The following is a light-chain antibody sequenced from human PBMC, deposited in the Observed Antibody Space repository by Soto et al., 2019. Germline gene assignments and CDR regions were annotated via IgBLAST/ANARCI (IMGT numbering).Light chain of an antibody. CDR2: GAS. CDR1: QSVSSN. CDR3: QQYDNWPHT. J-gene: IGKJ2*01. Sequence: EIVMTQSPGTLSVSPGERATLSRRASQSVSSNLAWYQQKPGQAPRLLIYGASTRATGIPARFSGSRSGTEFTLTISSLQSEDFAVYYCQQYDNWPHTFGQGTKLEIK. V-gene: IGKV3-15*01.